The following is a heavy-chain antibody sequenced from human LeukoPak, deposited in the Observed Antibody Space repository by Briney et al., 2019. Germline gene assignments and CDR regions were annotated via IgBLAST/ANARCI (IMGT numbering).Heavy chain of an antibody. J-gene: IGHJ4*01. V-gene: IGHV3-30*02. CDR3: SVVVVVVAATPVDY. CDR1: GFTVICFD. Sequence: PWVSLSRSFSGSGFTVICFDRHWVGHGQGNGWEGGVVIRYDRRNKYYADSVKGRLTISRDNSKTTLYLQMNSLRAEATAAYYCSVVVVVVAATPVDYSGPGTLVTVSS. D-gene: IGHD2-15*01. CDR2: IRYDRRNK.